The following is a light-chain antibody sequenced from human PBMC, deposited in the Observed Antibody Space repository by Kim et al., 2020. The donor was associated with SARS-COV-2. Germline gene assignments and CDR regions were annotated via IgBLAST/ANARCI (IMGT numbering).Light chain of an antibody. V-gene: IGLV1-44*01. J-gene: IGLJ2*01. CDR1: SSNIGSNT. Sequence: QRVTISCSVSSSNIGSNTVNWYQQLPGTAPKLLIYSNNQRPSGVPDRFSGSKSGTSASLAISGLQSEDEADYYCAAWDDSLNGYVVFGGGTQLTVL. CDR3: AAWDDSLNGYVV. CDR2: SNN.